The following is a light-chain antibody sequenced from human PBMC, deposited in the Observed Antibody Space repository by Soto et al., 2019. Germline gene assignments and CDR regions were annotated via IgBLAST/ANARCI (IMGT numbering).Light chain of an antibody. CDR1: QNIRSY. Sequence: DIQMTQSPSSLSASVGDRVTITCRASQNIRSYLNWYQQKPGKAPQLLIYATSSLQTGVPSRLSASGSGKDFRLGISDLQPEDSATDYCQQGYSSRWTSGRGTKVEI. CDR2: ATS. CDR3: QQGYSSRWT. V-gene: IGKV1-39*01. J-gene: IGKJ1*01.